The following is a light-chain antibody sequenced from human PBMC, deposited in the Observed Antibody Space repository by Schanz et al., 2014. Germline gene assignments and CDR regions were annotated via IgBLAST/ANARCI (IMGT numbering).Light chain of an antibody. Sequence: SALTQPPSASGSPGQSVTISCTGTSSDIGGYNYVSWYQQHPGEAPKLMIYDVSNRPSGVSNRFSGSKSGSTASLTISGLQAEDEADYYCSSYTGRSSWVFGGGTKLTVL. J-gene: IGLJ3*02. CDR1: SSDIGGYNY. CDR3: SSYTGRSSWV. V-gene: IGLV2-14*01. CDR2: DVS.